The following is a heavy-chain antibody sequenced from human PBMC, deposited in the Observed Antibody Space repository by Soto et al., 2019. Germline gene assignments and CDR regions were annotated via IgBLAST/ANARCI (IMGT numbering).Heavy chain of an antibody. V-gene: IGHV4-4*02. J-gene: IGHJ5*02. CDR2: IYHSGST. Sequence: SETLALTCAVSGGSISSSNWCSWVRQPPGKGLEWIGEIYHSGSTNYNPSLKSRVTISVDKSKNQFSLKLSSVTAADTAVYYCASGWPTRVFDPWGQGTLVTVS. CDR1: GGSISSSNW. CDR3: ASGWPTRVFDP. D-gene: IGHD6-19*01.